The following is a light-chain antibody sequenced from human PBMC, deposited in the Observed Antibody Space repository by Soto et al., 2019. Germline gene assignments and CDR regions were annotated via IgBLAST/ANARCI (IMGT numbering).Light chain of an antibody. J-gene: IGKJ1*01. CDR3: QQYKISSM. CDR1: QNIGTW. Sequence: DIQMTQSPSTLSASVGDRVTITCRASQNIGTWLAWYQQKPGKVPKLLIQKASSLERGVPSRFSGSGSGTEFILTITSLQPDDFATYYCQQYKISSMFGQGTKVEIK. V-gene: IGKV1-5*03. CDR2: KAS.